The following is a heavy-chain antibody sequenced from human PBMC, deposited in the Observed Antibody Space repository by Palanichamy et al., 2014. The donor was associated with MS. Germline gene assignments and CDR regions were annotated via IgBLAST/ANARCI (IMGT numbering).Heavy chain of an antibody. CDR1: GFSFTYAW. V-gene: IGHV3-15*01. Sequence: EVELVESGGGLVKPGRSLRLSCAASGFSFTYAWMTWVRQTPGKGLEWIGLIKSESSGGTTYYPAPVKGRFTISRDDSKNTFYLQMKNLKIEDTGVYYCVVDVSERGFGEFDYWGQGIPVTVSS. D-gene: IGHD5/OR15-5a*01. CDR2: IKSESSGGTT. CDR3: VVDVSERGFGEFDY. J-gene: IGHJ4*02.